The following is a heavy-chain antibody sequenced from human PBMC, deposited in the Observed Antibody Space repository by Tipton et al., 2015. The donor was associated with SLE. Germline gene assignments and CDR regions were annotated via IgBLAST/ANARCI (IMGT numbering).Heavy chain of an antibody. CDR1: GGSISSSSYY. V-gene: IGHV4-39*07. CDR2: IYYSGSN. Sequence: TLSLTCTVSGGSISSSSYYWSWIRQPPGKGLEWIGSIYYSGSNYYNPSLKSRVTIAVDTSKNQFSLKLSSVTAADTAVYYCARVGGSSWFSYFDYWGQGTLVTVSS. CDR3: ARVGGSSWFSYFDY. D-gene: IGHD6-13*01. J-gene: IGHJ4*02.